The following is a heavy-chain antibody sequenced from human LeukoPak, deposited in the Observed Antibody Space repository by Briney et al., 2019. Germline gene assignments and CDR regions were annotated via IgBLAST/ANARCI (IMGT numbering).Heavy chain of an antibody. J-gene: IGHJ4*02. V-gene: IGHV1-2*02. CDR2: INPNSGGT. D-gene: IGHD1-7*01. CDR1: GYTFTGYY. CDR3: ARILTGTTKEYYFDY. Sequence: ASVKVSCKASGYTFTGYYMHWVRQAPGQGLERMGWINPNSGGTNYAQKFQGRVTMTRDTSISTAYMELSRLRSDDTAVYYCARILTGTTKEYYFDYWGQGTLVTVSS.